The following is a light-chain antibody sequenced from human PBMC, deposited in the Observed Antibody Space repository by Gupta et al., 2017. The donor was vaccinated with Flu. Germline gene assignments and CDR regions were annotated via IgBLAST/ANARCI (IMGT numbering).Light chain of an antibody. J-gene: IGKJ4*01. CDR1: QDISNY. Sequence: DIQMNQSPSSLSESVGDRVTITCQASQDISNYLNWYQQKPGKAPKLLIYDASNLETGVPSRFSGSGSGTDFTFTISSLQPEDIATYYCQQYDNLPLTFGGGTKVEIK. CDR2: DAS. CDR3: QQYDNLPLT. V-gene: IGKV1-33*01.